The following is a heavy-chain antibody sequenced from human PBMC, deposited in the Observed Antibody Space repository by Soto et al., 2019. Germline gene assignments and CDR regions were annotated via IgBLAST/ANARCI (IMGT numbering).Heavy chain of an antibody. Sequence: AQKFQGRVTITADESTSTAYMELSSLRSEDTAVYYCAYSSSYYFDSWGQGTLVTVSS. J-gene: IGHJ4*02. V-gene: IGHV1-69*01. D-gene: IGHD6-6*01. CDR3: AYSSSYYFDS.